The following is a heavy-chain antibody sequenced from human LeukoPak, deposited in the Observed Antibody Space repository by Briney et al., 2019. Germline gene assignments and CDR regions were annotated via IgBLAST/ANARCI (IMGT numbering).Heavy chain of an antibody. CDR2: INHSGST. CDR3: ARGSVAGGAFDY. CDR1: GGSFSGYY. J-gene: IGHJ4*02. V-gene: IGHV4-34*01. D-gene: IGHD6-19*01. Sequence: SETLSLTCAVYGGSFSGYYWSWIRQPPGKGLEWIGEINHSGSTNYNPSLKSRVTISVDTSKNQFSLKLSSVTAADTAVYYCARGSVAGGAFDYWGQGTLVTVSS.